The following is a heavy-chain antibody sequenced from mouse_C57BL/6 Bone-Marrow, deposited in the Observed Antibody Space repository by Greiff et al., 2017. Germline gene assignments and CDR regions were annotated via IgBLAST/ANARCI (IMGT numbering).Heavy chain of an antibody. CDR2: IYPGSGST. CDR1: GYTFTSYW. D-gene: IGHD4-1*01. CDR3: AREGLGPFYFDY. Sequence: QVQLQQPGAELVKPGASVKMSCKASGYTFTSYWITWVKQRPGQGLEWIGDIYPGSGSTNYNEKFKSKATLTVDTSSSTAYMQLSSLTSEDSAVYYFAREGLGPFYFDYWGQGTTLTVSS. J-gene: IGHJ2*01. V-gene: IGHV1-55*01.